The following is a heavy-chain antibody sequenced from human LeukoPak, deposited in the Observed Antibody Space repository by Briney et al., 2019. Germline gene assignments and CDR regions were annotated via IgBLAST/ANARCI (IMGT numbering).Heavy chain of an antibody. CDR3: AKDEDHSGYDWPYYYYGMDV. CDR2: ITGSGGST. V-gene: IGHV3-23*01. D-gene: IGHD5-12*01. J-gene: IGHJ6*02. Sequence: GGSLRLSCAASGFTFSSYGMHWVRQAPGKGLEWLSAITGSGGSTYYSDSVKGRFTISRDNSKSTLYLRMNSLRAEDTAVYYCAKDEDHSGYDWPYYYYGMDVWGQGTTVTVSS. CDR1: GFTFSSYG.